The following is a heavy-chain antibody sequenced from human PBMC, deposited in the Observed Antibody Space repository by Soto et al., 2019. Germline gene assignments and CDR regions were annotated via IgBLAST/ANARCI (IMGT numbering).Heavy chain of an antibody. CDR3: ARVDTAMAPIDY. V-gene: IGHV4-31*03. J-gene: IGHJ4*02. D-gene: IGHD5-18*01. CDR1: GGSISSGGYY. CDR2: IYYSGST. Sequence: PSETLSLTCTVSGGSISSGGYYWSWIRQHPGKGLEWIGYIYYSGSTYYNPSLKSRVTISVDTSKNQFSLKLSSVTAADTAVYYCARVDTAMAPIDYWGQGTLLTVSS.